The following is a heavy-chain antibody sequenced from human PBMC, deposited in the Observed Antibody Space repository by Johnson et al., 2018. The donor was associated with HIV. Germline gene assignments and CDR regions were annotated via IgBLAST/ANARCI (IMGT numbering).Heavy chain of an antibody. CDR1: GFTFDDYA. V-gene: IGHV3-43D*03. Sequence: VQLVESGGVVVQPGGSLRLSCAASGFTFDDYAMHWVRQAPGKGLEWVSLISWAGGSTYYAASVKGRFPISRDSSKNTLYLQMNSLRAEDTAVYYCARGEEMATILIWGQGTMVTVSS. CDR2: ISWAGGST. CDR3: ARGEEMATILI. J-gene: IGHJ3*02. D-gene: IGHD5-24*01.